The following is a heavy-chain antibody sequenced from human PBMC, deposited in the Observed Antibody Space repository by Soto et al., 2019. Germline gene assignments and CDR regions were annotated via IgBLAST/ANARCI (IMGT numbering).Heavy chain of an antibody. V-gene: IGHV1-58*01. CDR3: AAGPLTYYYESSGYLYTDY. Sequence: GASVKVSCKASGFTFTSSAVQWVRQARGQRLEWIGWSVVGSGNTNYAQKFQERVTITRDMSTSTAYMELSSLRSEDTAVYYCAAGPLTYYYESSGYLYTDYWGQRTLVTVSS. J-gene: IGHJ4*02. D-gene: IGHD3-22*01. CDR1: GFTFTSSA. CDR2: SVVGSGNT.